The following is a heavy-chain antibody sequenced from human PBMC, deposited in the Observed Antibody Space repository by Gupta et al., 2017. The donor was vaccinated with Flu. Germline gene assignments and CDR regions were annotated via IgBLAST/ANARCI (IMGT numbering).Heavy chain of an antibody. CDR2: IYPGDSDT. Sequence: EVQLVQSGAEVKKPGESLKISCKGSGYSFTSYWIGWVRQMPGKGLEWMGIIYPGDSDTRYSPSFQGQVTISADKSISTAYLQWSSLKASDTAMYYCARWPGRRDGRFYSSSSNSRYYFDYWGQGTLVTVSS. J-gene: IGHJ4*02. CDR1: GYSFTSYW. V-gene: IGHV5-51*03. CDR3: ARWPGRRDGRFYSSSSNSRYYFDY. D-gene: IGHD6-13*01.